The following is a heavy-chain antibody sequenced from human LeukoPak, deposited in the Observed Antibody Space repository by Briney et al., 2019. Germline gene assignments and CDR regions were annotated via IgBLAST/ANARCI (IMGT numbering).Heavy chain of an antibody. Sequence: GGSLRLSCAASGFTFSNFSMNWVRQAPGKGLEWVSSISSSGYYIYYADSVKGRFTISRDNAKNSLYLQMNSLRAEDTAVYYCARGVGNFRYFFDYWGQGTLVTVSS. CDR1: GFTFSNFS. CDR2: ISSSGYYI. CDR3: ARGVGNFRYFFDY. D-gene: IGHD2/OR15-2a*01. J-gene: IGHJ4*02. V-gene: IGHV3-21*01.